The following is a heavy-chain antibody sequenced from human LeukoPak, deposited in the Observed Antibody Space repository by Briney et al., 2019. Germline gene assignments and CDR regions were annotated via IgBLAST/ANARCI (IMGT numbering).Heavy chain of an antibody. Sequence: GGSLRLSCAASGFTFSSYAMSWVRQAPGKGLEWVSAISGSGGSTYYADSVKGRFTISRDNSRNTLHLQMNSLRAEDTAVYYCAKGIVNWGKYYFDYWGQGTLVTVSS. J-gene: IGHJ4*02. V-gene: IGHV3-23*01. CDR3: AKGIVNWGKYYFDY. CDR2: ISGSGGST. D-gene: IGHD7-27*01. CDR1: GFTFSSYA.